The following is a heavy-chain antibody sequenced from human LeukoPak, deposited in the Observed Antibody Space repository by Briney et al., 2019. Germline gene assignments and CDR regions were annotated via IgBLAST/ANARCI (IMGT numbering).Heavy chain of an antibody. Sequence: GGSLRLSCAVSGFTFSSYSMNWVRQAPGKGLEWVSSISSSSSYIYYADSVKGRFTISRDNAKNSLYLQMNSLRAEDTAVYYCAELGITMIGGVWGKGTAVTISS. J-gene: IGHJ6*04. CDR1: GFTFSSYS. V-gene: IGHV3-21*01. CDR2: ISSSSSYI. D-gene: IGHD3-10*02. CDR3: AELGITMIGGV.